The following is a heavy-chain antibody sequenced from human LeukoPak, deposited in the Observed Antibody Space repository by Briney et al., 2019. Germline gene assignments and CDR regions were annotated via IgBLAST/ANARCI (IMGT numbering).Heavy chain of an antibody. D-gene: IGHD2-2*01. CDR2: ITSDGIST. CDR1: GFTFRHYA. V-gene: IGHV3-74*03. Sequence: GGSLRLSCVASGFTFRHYAMSWVRQAPGKGLEWVARITSDGISTTYAESVKGRFTISRDNAKNTLYLQMNSLRAEDTAVYYCARDWYHAIDYWGQGALVTVSS. CDR3: ARDWYHAIDY. J-gene: IGHJ4*02.